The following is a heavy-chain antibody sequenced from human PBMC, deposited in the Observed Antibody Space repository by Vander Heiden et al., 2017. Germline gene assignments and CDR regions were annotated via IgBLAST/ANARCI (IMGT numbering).Heavy chain of an antibody. CDR3: ARDIVGATMGAFDI. D-gene: IGHD1-26*01. CDR1: GFTFSSYS. Sequence: EVQLVESGGGLVKPGGSLRLSCAASGFTFSSYSMNWVRQAPGKGLEWVSSISSSSSYIYYADSVKGRFTISRDNAKNSLYLQMNSLRAEDTAVYYCARDIVGATMGAFDIWGQGTMVTVSS. CDR2: ISSSSSYI. V-gene: IGHV3-21*01. J-gene: IGHJ3*02.